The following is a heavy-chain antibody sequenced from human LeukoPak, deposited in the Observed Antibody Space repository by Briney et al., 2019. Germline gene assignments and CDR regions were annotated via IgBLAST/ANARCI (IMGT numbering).Heavy chain of an antibody. D-gene: IGHD3-22*01. V-gene: IGHV3-23*01. CDR1: GLTFSTYA. CDR3: AKDQGMIVPSYGMDV. Sequence: GGSLRLSCAASGLTFSTYAMSWVRQAPGKGLEWVSAISGGGGTTYYADSVKGRFTITRDNSKNTLYLQMNSLRAEDTAVYYCAKDQGMIVPSYGMDVWGQGTTVTVSS. CDR2: ISGGGGTT. J-gene: IGHJ6*02.